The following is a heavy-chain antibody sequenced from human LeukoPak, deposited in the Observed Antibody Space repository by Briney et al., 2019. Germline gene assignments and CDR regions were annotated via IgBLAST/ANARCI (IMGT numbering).Heavy chain of an antibody. CDR1: GFTFSSYS. J-gene: IGHJ3*02. CDR2: ISSSSSTI. CDR3: ARELLWFGELPDAFDI. D-gene: IGHD3-10*01. Sequence: PGGSLRLSCAASGFTFSSYSMNWVRQAPGKGLEWVSYISSSSSTIYYADSVKGRFTISRDNAKNSLYLQMNSLRAEDTAVYYCARELLWFGELPDAFDIWGQGTMVTVSS. V-gene: IGHV3-48*04.